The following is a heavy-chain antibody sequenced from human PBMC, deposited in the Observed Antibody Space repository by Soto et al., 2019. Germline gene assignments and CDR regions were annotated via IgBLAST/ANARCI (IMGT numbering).Heavy chain of an antibody. J-gene: IGHJ6*02. CDR3: ARVSGSYSYGMDV. CDR1: GGSISSSYW. V-gene: IGHV4-4*02. Sequence: QVQLQESGPGLVKPSGTLSLTCAVSGGSISSSYWWSWVRQPPGKGLEWIGEIYHSGSTNYNTSLKSRVTISVDKSKNQFSLQVTSVTAADTAVYYCARVSGSYSYGMDVWGQGTTVTVSS. CDR2: IYHSGST.